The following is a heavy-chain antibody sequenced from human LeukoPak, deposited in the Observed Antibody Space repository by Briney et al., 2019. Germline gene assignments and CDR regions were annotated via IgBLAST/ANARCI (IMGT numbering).Heavy chain of an antibody. D-gene: IGHD2-15*01. Sequence: GSLSLSCAASGFTFSNYWMHWVRQVPGKGLVWVSYISVDGRTTRYADSVKGRFTISRDNAKNMLYLQMNTLRAEDTAVFYCARGDCSGGNCRFDPWGQGTLVTVSS. CDR3: ARGDCSGGNCRFDP. J-gene: IGHJ5*02. V-gene: IGHV3-74*01. CDR1: GFTFSNYW. CDR2: ISVDGRTT.